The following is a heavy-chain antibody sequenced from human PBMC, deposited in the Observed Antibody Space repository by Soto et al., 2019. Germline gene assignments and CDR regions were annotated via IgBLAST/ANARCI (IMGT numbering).Heavy chain of an antibody. J-gene: IGHJ4*02. CDR2: IWYDGSNK. CDR3: ARADPPYYFDY. Sequence: GGSLRLSCAASGFTFSSYGMHWVRQAPGKGLEWVAVIWYDGSNKYYADSVKGRFTISRDNSKNTLYLQMNSLRAEDTAVYYCARADPPYYFDYWGQGTLVTVS. V-gene: IGHV3-33*01. CDR1: GFTFSSYG.